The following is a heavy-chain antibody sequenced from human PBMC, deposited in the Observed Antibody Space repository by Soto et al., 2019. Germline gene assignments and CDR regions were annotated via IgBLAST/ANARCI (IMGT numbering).Heavy chain of an antibody. V-gene: IGHV4-30-4*01. CDR3: ARDRRVRGVPNIDY. CDR2: SYYSGSN. Sequence: TLSLTCPVSGGSIGSRDYYWSWIRQPPVKGLEWSGYSYYSGSNYNNPTLKSRVTISVDTSKSQFSLKLSSVTAADTAVYYCARDRRVRGVPNIDYWGQGTLVTVSS. D-gene: IGHD3-10*01. J-gene: IGHJ4*02. CDR1: GGSIGSRDYY.